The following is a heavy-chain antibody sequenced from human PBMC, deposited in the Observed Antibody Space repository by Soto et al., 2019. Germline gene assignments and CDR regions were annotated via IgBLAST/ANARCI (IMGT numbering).Heavy chain of an antibody. J-gene: IGHJ4*02. CDR1: GGSFSGYY. Sequence: QVQLQQWGAGLLKPSETLSLTCAVYGGSFSGYYWSWIRQPPGKGLEWIGEINHSGSTNYNPSLKSRVTISVDTSKNQFSLKLSSVTAADTAVYYCARAITHTRTSSGSRIDYWGQGTLVTVSS. CDR2: INHSGST. V-gene: IGHV4-34*01. D-gene: IGHD3-10*01. CDR3: ARAITHTRTSSGSRIDY.